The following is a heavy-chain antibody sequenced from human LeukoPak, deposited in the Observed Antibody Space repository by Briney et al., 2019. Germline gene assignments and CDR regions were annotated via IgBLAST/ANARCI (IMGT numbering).Heavy chain of an antibody. Sequence: SETLSLTCAVYGGSFSGYYWSWIRQPPGKGLEWIGYIYYSGSTNYNPSLRSRVTISVDTSKNQFSLRLISVTAADTAVYFCARGGLSSGSFMDVWGKGTTVTISS. J-gene: IGHJ6*03. CDR3: ARGGLSSGSFMDV. V-gene: IGHV4-59*01. CDR2: IYYSGST. CDR1: GGSFSGYY. D-gene: IGHD1-26*01.